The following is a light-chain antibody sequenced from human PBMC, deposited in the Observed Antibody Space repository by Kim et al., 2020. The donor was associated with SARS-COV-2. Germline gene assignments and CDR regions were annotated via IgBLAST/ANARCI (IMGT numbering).Light chain of an antibody. J-gene: IGKJ4*01. V-gene: IGKV3D-15*01. Sequence: SPGERATLSCRASQSVYSNFLAWYQQKPVRAPRLLIYGASSRATGIPDRISGSGSGAEFTLTISSLQSEDFAVYYCQQYSSWPLTFGGGTKVDIK. CDR2: GAS. CDR3: QQYSSWPLT. CDR1: QSVYSNF.